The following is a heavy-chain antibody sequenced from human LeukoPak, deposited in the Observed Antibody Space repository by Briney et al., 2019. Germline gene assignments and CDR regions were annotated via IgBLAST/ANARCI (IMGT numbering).Heavy chain of an antibody. CDR2: ISYDGSNK. V-gene: IGHV3-30*03. J-gene: IGHJ4*02. CDR3: ATYYYDSGGYYSLWYFDY. CDR1: GFTFSSYG. Sequence: GGSLRLSCAASGFTFSSYGMHWVRQAPGKGLEWVAVISYDGSNKYYADSVKGRFTISRDNSKNTLYLQMNSLRAEDTAVYYCATYYYDSGGYYSLWYFDYWGQGTLVTVSS. D-gene: IGHD3-22*01.